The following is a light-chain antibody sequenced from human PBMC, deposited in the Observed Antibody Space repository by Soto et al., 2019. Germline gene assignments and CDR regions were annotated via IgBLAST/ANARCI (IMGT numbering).Light chain of an antibody. Sequence: IVWWHSPGTLYLSPGARATLSCSASQSVSNNYLAWYQQKPGQAPRIIIFGASGRATGIPDRFSGSGSGTDFTLTICRLEPEDCTVYCCPLYGCLSWRFCHGSKVDI. CDR2: GAS. CDR3: PLYGCLSWR. CDR1: QSVSNNY. J-gene: IGKJ1*01. V-gene: IGKV3-20*01.